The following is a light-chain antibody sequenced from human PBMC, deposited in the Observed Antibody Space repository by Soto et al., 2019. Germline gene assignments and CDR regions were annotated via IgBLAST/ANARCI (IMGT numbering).Light chain of an antibody. CDR1: QGISSW. J-gene: IGKJ2*01. V-gene: IGKV1-12*01. Sequence: DIQMTQSPSSVSASVGDRVTITWRASQGISSWLAWYQQKPGKATKLLISAASSLKSGVPSRFSGSGSGTDFTRTINSLQPEDSATYYCQQANSFQYTFGQGTKLEIK. CDR3: QQANSFQYT. CDR2: AAS.